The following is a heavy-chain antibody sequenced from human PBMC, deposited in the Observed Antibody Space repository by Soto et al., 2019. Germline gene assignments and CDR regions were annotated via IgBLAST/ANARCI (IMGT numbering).Heavy chain of an antibody. CDR2: IYYSGST. V-gene: IGHV4-59*01. CDR1: GGSISSYY. J-gene: IGHJ4*02. Sequence: PSETLSLTCTVSGGSISSYYWSWIRQPPGKGLEWIGYIYYSGSTNYNPSLKSRVTISVDTSKNQFSLKLSSVTAADTAVYYCARYTYCSSTSCYTRGFDYWGQGTRVTVAS. CDR3: ARYTYCSSTSCYTRGFDY. D-gene: IGHD2-2*02.